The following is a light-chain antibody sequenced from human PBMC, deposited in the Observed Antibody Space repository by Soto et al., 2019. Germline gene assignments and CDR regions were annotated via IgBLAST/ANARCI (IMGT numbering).Light chain of an antibody. Sequence: DIQMTQSPSSLSASVGARVTITCRASQNIDHHLNWYQHKPGRAPKLLMDAASRMQSGVPSRFSGSGTGTEFTLIINSLQPEDFATYYCQQSYSTTWTFGQGTRVEVK. CDR3: QQSYSTTWT. V-gene: IGKV1-39*01. CDR1: QNIDHH. CDR2: AAS. J-gene: IGKJ1*01.